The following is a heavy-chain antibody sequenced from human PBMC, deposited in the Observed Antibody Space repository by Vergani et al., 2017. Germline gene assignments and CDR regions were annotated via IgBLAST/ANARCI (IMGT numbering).Heavy chain of an antibody. CDR3: AGYNPAGPWGYYYYGMDV. CDR2: IDPSDSYT. Sequence: EVQLVQSGAEVKKPGESLRISCKGSGYSFTSYWISWVRQMPGKGLEWMGRIDPSDSYTNYSPSFQGHGTISADKSISTAYLQWSSLKASDTAMYYCAGYNPAGPWGYYYYGMDVWGQGTTVTVSS. CDR1: GYSFTSYW. D-gene: IGHD1-14*01. J-gene: IGHJ6*02. V-gene: IGHV5-10-1*01.